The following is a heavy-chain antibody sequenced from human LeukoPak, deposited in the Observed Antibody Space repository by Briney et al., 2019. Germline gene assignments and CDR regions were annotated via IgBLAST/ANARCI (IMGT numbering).Heavy chain of an antibody. V-gene: IGHV1-2*02. CDR3: ARVIGGSSGDF. J-gene: IGHJ4*02. CDR1: GYTFTGNY. CDR2: INPKGGRT. D-gene: IGHD2-15*01. Sequence: ASVEVSCRASGYTFTGNYIHWVRQAPGQGLEWVGWINPKGGRTNYAQRFQDRVTMTRDTSISTAYMDLSSLRSDDTAVYYCARVIGGSSGDFWGQGTLVTVSS.